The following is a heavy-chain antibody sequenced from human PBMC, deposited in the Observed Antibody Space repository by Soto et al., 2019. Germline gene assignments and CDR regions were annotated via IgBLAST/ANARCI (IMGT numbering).Heavy chain of an antibody. J-gene: IGHJ4*02. CDR1: GYTFTSYA. D-gene: IGHD1-26*01. CDR3: SRGEWDLRL. Sequence: QVQLVQSGTEVKKPGASVKVSCKASGYTFTSYAINWVRQATGQGPEWMGYMSPSSGNTGYAQNFQGRVTMTRDTSINTAYMGLTSLTSEDTAVYYCSRGEWDLRLWVQGSLVIVSS. V-gene: IGHV1-8*01. CDR2: MSPSSGNT.